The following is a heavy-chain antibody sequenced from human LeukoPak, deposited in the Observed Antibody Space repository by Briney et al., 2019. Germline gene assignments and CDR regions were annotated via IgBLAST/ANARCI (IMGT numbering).Heavy chain of an antibody. V-gene: IGHV1-18*01. CDR1: GYTFTSYG. CDR3: ARTVGYYYDSSGYYYGSSGY. CDR2: ISAYNGNT. J-gene: IGHJ4*02. Sequence: ASVKVSCKASGYTFTSYGISWVRQAPGQGLEWMGWISAYNGNTNYAQKLQGRVTMTTDTSTSTAYMELRSLRSDDTAVYYCARTVGYYYDSSGYYYGSSGYWGQGTLVTVSS. D-gene: IGHD3-22*01.